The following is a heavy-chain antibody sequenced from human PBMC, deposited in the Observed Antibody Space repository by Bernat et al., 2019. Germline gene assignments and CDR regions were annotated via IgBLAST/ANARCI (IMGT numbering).Heavy chain of an antibody. CDR1: GFTFSSYV. CDR3: RGRYYDGSGYFYY. V-gene: IGHV3-23*01. J-gene: IGHJ4*02. Sequence: EVQLLESGGGLVQPGGSLRLSCAASGFTFSSYVMSWVRQAPGKGLEWVSAISGGGGATYYADSVKGRFTITRDNSKNTLYLQMNSLRAEDTAVYYCRGRYYDGSGYFYYWGQGTLVTVSS. D-gene: IGHD3-22*01. CDR2: ISGGGGAT.